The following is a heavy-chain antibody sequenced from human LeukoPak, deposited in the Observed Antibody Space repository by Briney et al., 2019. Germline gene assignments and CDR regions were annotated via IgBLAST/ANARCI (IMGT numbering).Heavy chain of an antibody. V-gene: IGHV3-21*01. J-gene: IGHJ4*02. CDR1: GFTFSSYS. D-gene: IGHD6-19*01. Sequence: GGSLRLSCAASGFTFSSYSMNWVRQAPGKGLEWVSSISSSSSYVYYADSVKGRFTISRDNAKNSLYLQMNSLRAEGTAVYYCARAYAGYSSGCSLYWGQGTLVTVSS. CDR3: ARAYAGYSSGCSLY. CDR2: ISSSSSYV.